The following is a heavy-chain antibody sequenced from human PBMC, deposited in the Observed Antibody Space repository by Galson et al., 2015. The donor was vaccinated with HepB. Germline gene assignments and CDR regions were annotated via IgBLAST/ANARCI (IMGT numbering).Heavy chain of an antibody. D-gene: IGHD3-10*01. V-gene: IGHV3-72*01. Sequence: SLRLSCAASEFSFSDHHMDWVRQAPGKGLEWVGRTRSKANVYTTEYAASVKGRFTISRDNSKNSLYLQMNSLKTEDTAVYYCARGSPDKIFGEKQPDWGQGTLITVPS. CDR2: TRSKANVYTT. CDR3: ARGSPDKIFGEKQPD. CDR1: EFSFSDHH. J-gene: IGHJ4*02.